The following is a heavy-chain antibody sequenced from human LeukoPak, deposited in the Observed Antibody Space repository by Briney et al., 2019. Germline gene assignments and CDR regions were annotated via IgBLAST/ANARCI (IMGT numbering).Heavy chain of an antibody. CDR3: ASFPMVRGVIDAFDI. V-gene: IGHV3-53*01. Sequence: GGSLRLSCAASGFTFSNFAMSWVRQAPGKGLEWVSVIYSGGSTYYADSVKGRFTISRDNSKNTLYLQMNSLRAEDTAVYYCASFPMVRGVIDAFDIWGQGTMVTVSS. CDR2: IYSGGST. CDR1: GFTFSNFA. D-gene: IGHD3-10*01. J-gene: IGHJ3*02.